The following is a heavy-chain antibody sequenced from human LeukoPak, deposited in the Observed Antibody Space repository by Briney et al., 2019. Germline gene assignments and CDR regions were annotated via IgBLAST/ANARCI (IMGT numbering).Heavy chain of an antibody. Sequence: PGGSLRLSCAASGFTFSSYAMSWVRQAPGKGLQWVSAMSASGDSTYYAASVKGRFTISRDNAKNSLYLQVNSLTAEDTAVYYCARAGVDTSGYYYQGFDYWGQGTLVTVSS. CDR3: ARAGVDTSGYYYQGFDY. D-gene: IGHD3-3*01. J-gene: IGHJ4*02. V-gene: IGHV3-23*01. CDR2: MSASGDST. CDR1: GFTFSSYA.